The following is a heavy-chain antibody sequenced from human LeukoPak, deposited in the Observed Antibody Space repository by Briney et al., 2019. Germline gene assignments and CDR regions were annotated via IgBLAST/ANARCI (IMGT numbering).Heavy chain of an antibody. CDR1: GFTFSTYE. V-gene: IGHV3-48*03. CDR2: IHSSGSVI. D-gene: IGHD6-6*01. CDR3: ARKAPDAFDV. Sequence: GGSLRLSCAASGFTFSTYEMNWVRQAPGKGLEWISYIHSSGSVIHYADSVKGRFTISRDNAKKSLYLQMNNLRATDTAVYYCARKAPDAFDVWGQGTLVTVSS. J-gene: IGHJ3*01.